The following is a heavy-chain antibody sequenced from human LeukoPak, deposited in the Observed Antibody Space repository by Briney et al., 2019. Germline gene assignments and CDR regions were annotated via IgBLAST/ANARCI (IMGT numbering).Heavy chain of an antibody. CDR2: ISGSGGST. V-gene: IGHV3-23*01. CDR3: ARDATVTTRFDL. D-gene: IGHD4-17*01. J-gene: IGHJ2*01. Sequence: GGSLRLSCAASGFTFSSYAMSWVRQAPGKGLEWVSAISGSGGSTYYADSVKGRFTISRDNAKNSLYLQMNSLRAEDTAVYYCARDATVTTRFDLWGRGTLVTVSS. CDR1: GFTFSSYA.